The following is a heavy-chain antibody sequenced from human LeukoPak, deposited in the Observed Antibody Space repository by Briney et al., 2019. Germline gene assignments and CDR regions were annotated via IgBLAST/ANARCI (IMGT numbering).Heavy chain of an antibody. V-gene: IGHV3-23*01. Sequence: GGSLRLSCAASGFTFSNYAMSWVRQAPGKGLEWVSAISGTGGNTYYADSVKGRFTISRDNSKNTLYLQMNSLRAEDTAVYYCARVPSYGDYEYYFDYWGQGTLVTVSS. CDR1: GFTFSNYA. D-gene: IGHD4-17*01. CDR2: ISGTGGNT. CDR3: ARVPSYGDYEYYFDY. J-gene: IGHJ4*02.